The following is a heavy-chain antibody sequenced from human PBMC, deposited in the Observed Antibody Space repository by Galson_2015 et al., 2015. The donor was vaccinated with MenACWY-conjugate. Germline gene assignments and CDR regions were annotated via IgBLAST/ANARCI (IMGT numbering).Heavy chain of an antibody. CDR3: ARFWGTCDDSACSWHFEL. V-gene: IGHV3-48*02. Sequence: SLRLSCAASGFTFSSYGMNWVRQAPGKGLEWVSYISSTSSPIHYADSVKGRFTISRDNAKNSLFLQINSLRDEDTAVYYCARFWGTCDDSACSWHFELRGRGTPVPVSS. J-gene: IGHJ2*01. CDR1: GFTFSSYG. D-gene: IGHD3-16*01. CDR2: ISSTSSPI.